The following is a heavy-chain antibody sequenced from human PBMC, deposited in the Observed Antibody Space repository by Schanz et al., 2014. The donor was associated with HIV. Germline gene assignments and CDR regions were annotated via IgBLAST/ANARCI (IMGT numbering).Heavy chain of an antibody. J-gene: IGHJ6*02. Sequence: QVQLVQSGAEVTKPGASVKVSCKASGGSFMNYALSWVRQALGQGPEWMGWINPNSGGTKYAQRFQGRVTMTRDTSISTGYMELSRLRSDDTAVYYCAYSSGFYQYSYGMDVWGQGTTVTVSS. V-gene: IGHV1-2*02. CDR2: INPNSGGT. CDR3: AYSSGFYQYSYGMDV. D-gene: IGHD3-22*01. CDR1: GGSFMNYA.